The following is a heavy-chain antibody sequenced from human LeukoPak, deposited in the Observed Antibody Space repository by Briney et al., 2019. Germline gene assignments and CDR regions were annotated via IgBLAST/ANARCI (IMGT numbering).Heavy chain of an antibody. Sequence: PGGSLRLSCAASGFTFSDYWMGWVRQAPGKGLEWVANIKQDGSEKHGVDSVKGRITISRDNAKNSLYLRMNSLRAEDTAVYYCARDLEEEWLLDYWGQGTLVTVSS. V-gene: IGHV3-7*01. D-gene: IGHD5-12*01. CDR2: IKQDGSEK. CDR1: GFTFSDYW. CDR3: ARDLEEEWLLDY. J-gene: IGHJ4*02.